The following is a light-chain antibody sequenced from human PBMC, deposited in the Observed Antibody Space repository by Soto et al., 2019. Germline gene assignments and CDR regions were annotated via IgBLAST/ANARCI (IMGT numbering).Light chain of an antibody. CDR3: QQRSNWPRYT. Sequence: EIVLTQSPATLSLSPGERATLSCRASQSVSSYLAWYQQKPGQAPRLLIYDASNRATGIPARFSGSGSGTDFPVTISSVEPEAFAVYCCQQRSNWPRYTFGQGTKLEIK. CDR2: DAS. CDR1: QSVSSY. V-gene: IGKV3-11*01. J-gene: IGKJ2*01.